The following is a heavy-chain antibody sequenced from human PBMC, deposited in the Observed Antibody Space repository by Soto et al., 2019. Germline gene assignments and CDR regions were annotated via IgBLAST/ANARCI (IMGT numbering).Heavy chain of an antibody. Sequence: GGSLRLSCAASGFTFSSYGMHWVRQAPGKGLEWVAVIWYDGSNKYYADSVKGRFTISRDNSKNTLYLQMNSLRAEDTAVYYCARDGMPGTIFGVVMIDYWGQGTLVTVSS. CDR2: IWYDGSNK. CDR3: ARDGMPGTIFGVVMIDY. V-gene: IGHV3-33*01. CDR1: GFTFSSYG. J-gene: IGHJ4*02. D-gene: IGHD3-3*01.